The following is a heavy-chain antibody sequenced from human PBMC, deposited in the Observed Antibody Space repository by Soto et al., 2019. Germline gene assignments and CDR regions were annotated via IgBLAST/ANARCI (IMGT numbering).Heavy chain of an antibody. CDR3: AMRSTEGAYYYMDV. CDR1: GFTFTSYY. V-gene: IGHV1-46*03. Sequence: QVQLVQSGTEVKKPGASVKVSCKASGFTFTSYYMHWVRQAPGQGLEWMGIINPAGGTTTYAQSSQGRVTMTRDTSTSTVYMELSSQRSEDPAVYYCAMRSTEGAYYYMDVWGKGTTVTVSS. CDR2: INPAGGTT. D-gene: IGHD2-2*01. J-gene: IGHJ6*03.